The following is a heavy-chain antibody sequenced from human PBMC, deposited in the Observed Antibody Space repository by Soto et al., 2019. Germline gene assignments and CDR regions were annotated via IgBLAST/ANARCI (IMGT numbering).Heavy chain of an antibody. J-gene: IGHJ4*02. CDR1: GGSISSGGYS. D-gene: IGHD5-12*01. V-gene: IGHV4-30-2*01. CDR2: IYHSGST. CDR3: AAGGGLPRYY. Sequence: QLQLQESGSGLVKPSQTLSLTCAVSGGSISSGGYSWSWIRQPPGKGLEWIGYIYHSGSTYYNPSLKSRVNTAADRSKNQFSLKLSSVTAADTAVYYCAAGGGLPRYYWGQGTLVTVSS.